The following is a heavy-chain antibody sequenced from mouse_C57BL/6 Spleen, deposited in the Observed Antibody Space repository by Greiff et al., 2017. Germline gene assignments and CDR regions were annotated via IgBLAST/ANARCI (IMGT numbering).Heavy chain of an antibody. D-gene: IGHD2-1*01. V-gene: IGHV3-6*01. Sequence: EVQLQESGPGLVKPSQSLSLTCSVTGYSITSGYYWNWIRQFPGNKLEWMGYISYDGSKNYNPSLKNRISINRDTSKNQFFLKLNSVTTEDTATYYCARDYYGNLDYWGQGTSVTVSS. CDR2: ISYDGSK. J-gene: IGHJ4*01. CDR1: GYSITSGYY. CDR3: ARDYYGNLDY.